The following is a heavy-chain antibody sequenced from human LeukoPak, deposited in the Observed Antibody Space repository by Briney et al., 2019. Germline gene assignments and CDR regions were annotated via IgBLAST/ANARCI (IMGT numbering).Heavy chain of an antibody. CDR1: GYTLTELS. CDR3: ATGVGVYGRVPFDS. Sequence: GASVKVSCKVSGYTLTELSMHWVRQAPGKGLEWMGGFDPEDGDTIYAQKFQGRVTMTEDTSTDTAYMELSSLRSEDTAVYYCATGVGVYGRVPFDSWGQGTLVTVSS. V-gene: IGHV1-24*01. D-gene: IGHD5/OR15-5a*01. J-gene: IGHJ4*02. CDR2: FDPEDGDT.